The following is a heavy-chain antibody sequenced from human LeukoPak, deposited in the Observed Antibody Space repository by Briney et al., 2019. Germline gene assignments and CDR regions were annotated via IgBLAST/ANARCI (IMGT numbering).Heavy chain of an antibody. D-gene: IGHD5-24*01. V-gene: IGHV7-4-1*02. CDR2: INTNTGNP. CDR3: ARVARGGWHDAFDI. J-gene: IGHJ3*02. CDR1: GYTLTNYA. Sequence: ASVKVSCKASGYTLTNYAMNWVRQAPGQGLEWMGWINTNTGNPTYAQGFTGRFVFSLDTSVSTAYLQISSLKAEDTAVYYCARVARGGWHDAFDIWGQGTMVTVSS.